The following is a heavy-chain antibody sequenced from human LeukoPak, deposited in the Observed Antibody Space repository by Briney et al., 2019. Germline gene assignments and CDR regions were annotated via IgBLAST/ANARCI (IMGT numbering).Heavy chain of an antibody. J-gene: IGHJ3*02. CDR3: AKESGDHFEAFDI. V-gene: IGHV3-30*02. D-gene: IGHD1-26*01. CDR2: MRYDGTNK. Sequence: PGGSLRLSCAASGFTFSTYGMHWVRQAPGKGLEWVAFMRYDGTNKCYADSVKGRFTISRDNSKTTLYLQMNSPGAEDTAVYYCAKESGDHFEAFDIWGQGTMVTVSS. CDR1: GFTFSTYG.